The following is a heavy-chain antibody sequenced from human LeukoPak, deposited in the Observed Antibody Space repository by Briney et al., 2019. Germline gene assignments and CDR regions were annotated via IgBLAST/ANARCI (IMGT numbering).Heavy chain of an antibody. Sequence: PSETLSLTCTVSGGSIRSSYYYWGWIRQPPGKGLEWIGYIYYSGSTYYNPSLKSRITISIDTSENQFSLKLSSVTAADTAVYYCARVMSSGDYFDYWGQGTLVTVSS. D-gene: IGHD6-6*01. J-gene: IGHJ4*02. V-gene: IGHV4-30-4*08. CDR3: ARVMSSGDYFDY. CDR1: GGSIRSSYYY. CDR2: IYYSGST.